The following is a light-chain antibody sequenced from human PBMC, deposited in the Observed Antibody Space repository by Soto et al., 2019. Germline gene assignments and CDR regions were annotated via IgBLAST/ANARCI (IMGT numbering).Light chain of an antibody. Sequence: DIQMTQSPSSVSASVGDRVSITWRASQGISNWLAWYQQKPGRAPKLLIYAASSLQSGVSSRFSGSGSGTVFTLTISSLQPEDFADYFCQQVHDYPITFGGGTKVDIK. CDR2: AAS. CDR3: QQVHDYPIT. CDR1: QGISNW. V-gene: IGKV1D-12*01. J-gene: IGKJ4*01.